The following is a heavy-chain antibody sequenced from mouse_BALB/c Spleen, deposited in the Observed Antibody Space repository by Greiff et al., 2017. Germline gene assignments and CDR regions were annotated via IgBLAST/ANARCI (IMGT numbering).Heavy chain of an antibody. CDR1: GFTFTDYY. J-gene: IGHJ4*01. V-gene: IGHV7-3*02. D-gene: IGHD2-4*01. Sequence: EVHLVESGGGLVQPGGSLRLSCATSGFTFTDYYMSWVRQPPGKALEWLGFIRNKANGYTTEYSASVKGRFTISRDNSQSILYLQMNTLRAEDSATYYCARVPMITTKGYAMDYWGQGTSVTVSS. CDR2: IRNKANGYTT. CDR3: ARVPMITTKGYAMDY.